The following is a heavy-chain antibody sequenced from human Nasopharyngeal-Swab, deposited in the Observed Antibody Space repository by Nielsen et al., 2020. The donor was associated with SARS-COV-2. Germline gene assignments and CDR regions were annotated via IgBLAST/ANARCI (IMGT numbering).Heavy chain of an antibody. V-gene: IGHV4-34*01. CDR3: AKDSGSMVRGVLRDI. Sequence: ESLKISCAVYGGSFSGYYWSWIRQPPGKGLEWIGEISHSGSTNYNPSLKSRVTISVDTSKNQFSLKLSSVTAEDTAVYYCAKDSGSMVRGVLRDIWGQGTMVTVSS. CDR1: GGSFSGYY. J-gene: IGHJ3*02. CDR2: ISHSGST. D-gene: IGHD3-10*01.